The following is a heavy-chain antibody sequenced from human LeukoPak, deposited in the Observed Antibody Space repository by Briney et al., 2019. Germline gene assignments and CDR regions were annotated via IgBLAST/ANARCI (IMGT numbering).Heavy chain of an antibody. J-gene: IGHJ4*02. CDR2: IYHSGST. CDR1: GYSISSGYY. D-gene: IGHD3-10*01. V-gene: IGHV4-38-2*02. Sequence: PSETLSLTCTVSGYSISSGYYWGWIRQPPGKGLEWIGSIYHSGSTCYNPSLKSRVTISVDTSKNQFSLKLSSVTAADTALYYCAKEHYYGSGSYDYWGQGTLVTVYS. CDR3: AKEHYYGSGSYDY.